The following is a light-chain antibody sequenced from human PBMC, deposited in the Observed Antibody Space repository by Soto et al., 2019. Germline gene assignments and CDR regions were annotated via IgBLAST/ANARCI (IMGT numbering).Light chain of an antibody. CDR1: STDVGGYNY. Sequence: QSVLTQPASVSGSPGQSITISCTGTSTDVGGYNYVSWYQQHPGKAPKLMISDVSDRPSGVSNRFSGSKSGNTASLTISGLQAEDEADSYCSSYTSSSTLVFGTGTKVTVL. CDR3: SSYTSSSTLV. V-gene: IGLV2-14*03. J-gene: IGLJ1*01. CDR2: DVS.